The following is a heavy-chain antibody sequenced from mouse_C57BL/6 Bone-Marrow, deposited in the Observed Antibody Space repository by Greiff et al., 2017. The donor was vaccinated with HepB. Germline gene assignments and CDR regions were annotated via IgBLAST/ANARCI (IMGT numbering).Heavy chain of an antibody. CDR1: GFNIKDDY. CDR2: IDPENGDT. CDR3: TTLGSTMITTYYFDY. J-gene: IGHJ2*01. D-gene: IGHD2-4*01. V-gene: IGHV14-4*01. Sequence: VQLQQSGAELVRPGASVKLSCTASGFNIKDDYMHWVKQRPEQGLEWIGWIDPENGDTEYASKFQGKATITADTSSNTAYLQLSSLTSEDTAVYYCTTLGSTMITTYYFDYWGQGTTLTVSS.